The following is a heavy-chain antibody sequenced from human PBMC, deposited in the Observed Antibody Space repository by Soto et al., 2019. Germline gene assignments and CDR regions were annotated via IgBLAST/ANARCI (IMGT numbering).Heavy chain of an antibody. D-gene: IGHD6-19*01. Sequence: SETLSLTCTVSGGSISSSSYYWGWIRQPPGKGLEWIGSIYYSGSTYYNPSLKSRVTISVDTSKNQFSLKLSSVTAADTAVYYCARRSAVAGTVLHYYYGMDVWGQGTTVT. CDR1: GGSISSSSYY. CDR3: ARRSAVAGTVLHYYYGMDV. J-gene: IGHJ6*02. CDR2: IYYSGST. V-gene: IGHV4-39*01.